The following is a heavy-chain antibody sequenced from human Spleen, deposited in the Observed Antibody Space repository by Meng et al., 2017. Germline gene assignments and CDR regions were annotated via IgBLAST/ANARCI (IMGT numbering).Heavy chain of an antibody. CDR2: ISYDGSNK. V-gene: IGHV3-30*01. D-gene: IGHD1/OR15-1a*01. CDR3: ARDPSYWYNQVDY. Sequence: GESLKISCAASGFTFSSYAMHWVRQAPGKGLEWVAVISYDGSNKYYADSVKGRFTISRDNSKNTLYLQMNSLRAEDTAVYYCARDPSYWYNQVDYWGQGTLVTVSS. CDR1: GFTFSSYA. J-gene: IGHJ4*02.